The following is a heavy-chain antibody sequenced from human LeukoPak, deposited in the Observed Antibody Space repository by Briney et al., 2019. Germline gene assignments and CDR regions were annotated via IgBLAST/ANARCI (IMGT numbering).Heavy chain of an antibody. CDR1: GDSIGSYY. CDR3: ARGRARDGSFPWLDS. Sequence: SETLSLTCSVSGDSIGSYYWTWIRQSAGKGLEWIGYIFYSGSTNYSPSLKSRVTISVDTSNNQLSLQLRSVTAADTAIYYCARGRARDGSFPWLDSWGQGTLVTVSS. V-gene: IGHV4-59*01. D-gene: IGHD3-10*01. J-gene: IGHJ5*01. CDR2: IFYSGST.